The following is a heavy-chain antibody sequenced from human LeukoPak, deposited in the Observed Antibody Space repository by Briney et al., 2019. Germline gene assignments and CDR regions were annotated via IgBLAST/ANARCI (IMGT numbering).Heavy chain of an antibody. V-gene: IGHV4-30-4*08. CDR3: ARVYCGGDCYGYYFDY. J-gene: IGHJ4*02. CDR1: GGSFSGYY. D-gene: IGHD2-21*02. CDR2: IYYSGST. Sequence: PSETLSLTCAVYGGSFSGYYWSWIRQPPGKGLEWIGYIYYSGSTYYNPSLKSRVTISVDTSKNQFSLKLSSVTAADTAVYYCARVYCGGDCYGYYFDYWGQGTLVTVSS.